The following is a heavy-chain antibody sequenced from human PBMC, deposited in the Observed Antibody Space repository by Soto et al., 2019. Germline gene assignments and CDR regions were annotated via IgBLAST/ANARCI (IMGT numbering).Heavy chain of an antibody. J-gene: IGHJ4*02. D-gene: IGHD3-22*01. CDR1: GFSFSTYG. CDR3: ARELDTTGYILRY. V-gene: IGHV3-30*03. Sequence: PGGSLRLSCAASGFSFSTYGMHWVRQAPGKGLEWVAFISNDGSNKYYADSVKGRFTISRDNSKNTLYLQMNSLRAVDTAVYYCARELDTTGYILRYWGQGTLVTVSS. CDR2: ISNDGSNK.